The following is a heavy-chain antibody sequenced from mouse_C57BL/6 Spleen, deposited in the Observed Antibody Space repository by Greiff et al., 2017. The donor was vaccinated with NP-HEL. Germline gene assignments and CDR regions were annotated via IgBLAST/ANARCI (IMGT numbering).Heavy chain of an antibody. CDR1: GFTFSDYY. V-gene: IGHV5-16*01. J-gene: IGHJ3*01. CDR2: INYDGSST. D-gene: IGHD2-3*01. CDR3: ARVYDGYLAY. Sequence: EVKLVESEGGLVQPGSSMKLSCTASGFTFSDYYMAWVRQVPEKGLEWVANINYDGSSTYYLDSLKSRFIISRDNAKNILYLQMSSLKSEDTATYYCARVYDGYLAYWGQGTLVTVSA.